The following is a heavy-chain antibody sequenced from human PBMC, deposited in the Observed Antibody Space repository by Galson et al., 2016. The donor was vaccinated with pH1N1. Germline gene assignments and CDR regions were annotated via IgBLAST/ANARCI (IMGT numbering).Heavy chain of an antibody. CDR1: GFTFHDYT. CDR2: VSWDGGST. V-gene: IGHV3-43*01. D-gene: IGHD3-16*01. CDR3: AKEIQRGSYGMDV. Sequence: SLRLSCAASGFTFHDYTMHWVRQTPGKGLEWVSLVSWDGGSTYYADYVKGRFTVSRDNSKHSLYLQMNSLRSEDTALYYCAKEIQRGSYGMDVWGRGTTVTVSS. J-gene: IGHJ6*02.